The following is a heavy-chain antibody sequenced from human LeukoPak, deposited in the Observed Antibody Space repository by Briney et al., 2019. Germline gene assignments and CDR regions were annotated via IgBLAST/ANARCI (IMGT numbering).Heavy chain of an antibody. V-gene: IGHV3-21*01. J-gene: IGHJ6*02. CDR3: ARDFVGQQLELRDYYYGMDV. CDR2: ISSSSTYI. D-gene: IGHD6-13*01. Sequence: GGSLRLSCAASGFTFSTYSMSWVRQAPGKGLEWVSSISSSSTYIYYVDSVKGRFTISRDNSKNTLYLQMNSLRAEDTAVYYCARDFVGQQLELRDYYYGMDVWGQGTTVTVSS. CDR1: GFTFSTYS.